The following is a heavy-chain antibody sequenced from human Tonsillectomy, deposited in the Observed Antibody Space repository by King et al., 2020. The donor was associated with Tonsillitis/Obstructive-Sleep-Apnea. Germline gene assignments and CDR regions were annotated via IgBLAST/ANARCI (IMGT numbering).Heavy chain of an antibody. D-gene: IGHD1-1*01. V-gene: IGHV2-70*11. Sequence: TLKESGPALVKPTQTLTLTCTFSGFSLSTSGMCVSWICQPPGKALEWLARIDWDDDKYYSTSLKTRLTISKDTSKNQVVLTMTNMDPVDTATYYCARISAGDTTHYYMDVWGKGTTVTVSS. CDR1: GFSLSTSGMC. CDR3: ARISAGDTTHYYMDV. J-gene: IGHJ6*03. CDR2: IDWDDDK.